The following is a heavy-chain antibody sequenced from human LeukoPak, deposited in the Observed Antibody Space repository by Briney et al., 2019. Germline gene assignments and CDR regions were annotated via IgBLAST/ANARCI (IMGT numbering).Heavy chain of an antibody. CDR2: INPNSGGT. Sequence: GASVKVSCTASGYTFTGYYMHWVRQAPGQGLEWMGRINPNSGGTNYAQKFQGRVTMTRDTSISTAYMELSRLRSDDTAVYYCARACSGGSCNWFDPWGQGTLVTVSS. D-gene: IGHD2-15*01. CDR3: ARACSGGSCNWFDP. CDR1: GYTFTGYY. J-gene: IGHJ5*02. V-gene: IGHV1-2*06.